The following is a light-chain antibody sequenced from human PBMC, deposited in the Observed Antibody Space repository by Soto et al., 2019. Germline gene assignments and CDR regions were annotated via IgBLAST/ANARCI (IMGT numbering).Light chain of an antibody. J-gene: IGLJ1*01. Sequence: VLTQPPSVSAAPGQKVTISCSGSSSNIGNNYVSWYQQLPGTAPKLLIYENNKRPSGIPDRFSGSKSGTSASLAITGLQAEDEADYYCQSYDGSLSGSYVFGTGTKVTVL. CDR3: QSYDGSLSGSYV. V-gene: IGLV1-51*02. CDR1: SSNIGNNY. CDR2: ENN.